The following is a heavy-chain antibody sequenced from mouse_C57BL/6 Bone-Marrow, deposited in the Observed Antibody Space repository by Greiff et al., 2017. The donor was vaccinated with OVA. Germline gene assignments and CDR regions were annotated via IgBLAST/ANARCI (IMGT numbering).Heavy chain of an antibody. V-gene: IGHV1-63*01. CDR3: ARRENSNLGYFDG. J-gene: IGHJ1*03. D-gene: IGHD2-5*01. Sequence: QVQLQQSGAELVRPGTSVKMSCKASGYTFTNYWIGWAKQRPGHGLEWIGGIYPGGGYTNYNEKFKGKATLTADKSSSTAYMQFSSLTSEDSAIYYCARRENSNLGYFDGWGTGTTVTVAS. CDR2: IYPGGGYT. CDR1: GYTFTNYW.